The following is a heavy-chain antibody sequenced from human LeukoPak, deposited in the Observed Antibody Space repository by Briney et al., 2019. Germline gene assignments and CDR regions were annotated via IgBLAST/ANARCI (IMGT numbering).Heavy chain of an antibody. J-gene: IGHJ4*02. CDR1: GFTFSSYA. V-gene: IGHV4-4*07. Sequence: GSLRLSCAASGFTFSSYAMSWVRQAPGKGLEWIGRIYTSGSTNYNPSLKSRVTISVDTSKNQFSLKLSSVTAADTAVYYCARAYSSGPFDYWGQGTLVTVSS. CDR2: IYTSGST. CDR3: ARAYSSGPFDY. D-gene: IGHD6-19*01.